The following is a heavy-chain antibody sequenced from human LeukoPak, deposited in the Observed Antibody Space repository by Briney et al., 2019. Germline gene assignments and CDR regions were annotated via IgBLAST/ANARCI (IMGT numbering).Heavy chain of an antibody. CDR1: GFTFSNAW. D-gene: IGHD3-9*01. V-gene: IGHV3-15*01. J-gene: IGHJ3*02. CDR2: IKSKTDGGTT. Sequence: GGSLRLSCAASGFTFSNAWMSWVRQAPGKGLEWVGRIKSKTDGGTTDYAAPVKGRFTISGDDSKNTLYLQMNSLKTEDTAVYYCTTDTLLRYFDWLVQSGAFDIWGQGTMVTVSS. CDR3: TTDTLLRYFDWLVQSGAFDI.